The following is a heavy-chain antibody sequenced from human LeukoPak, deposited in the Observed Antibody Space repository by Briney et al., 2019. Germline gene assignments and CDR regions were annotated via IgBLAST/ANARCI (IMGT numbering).Heavy chain of an antibody. Sequence: PGGSLRLSCAASGFTFSSYSMNWVRQAPGKGPEWVSSISSRSSYIYYADSVKGRFTISRDNAQNSLYLQMNSLRAEDTALYYCARDSIVGATTGRYFDLWRRGTLLTVS. CDR1: GFTFSSYS. CDR3: ARDSIVGATTGRYFDL. D-gene: IGHD1-26*01. J-gene: IGHJ2*01. V-gene: IGHV3-21*04. CDR2: ISSRSSYI.